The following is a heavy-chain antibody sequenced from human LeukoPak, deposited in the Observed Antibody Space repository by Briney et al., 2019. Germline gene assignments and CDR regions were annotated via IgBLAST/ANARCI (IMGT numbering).Heavy chain of an antibody. Sequence: PSETLSLTCTVSGGSISSYYWSWIRQPPGKGLEWIGYIYYSGSTNYNPSLKSRVTISVDTSKNQFSLKLSSVTAADTAVYYCAREFGYYDYVWGSSHAFDIWGQGTMVTISS. CDR1: GGSISSYY. CDR3: AREFGYYDYVWGSSHAFDI. J-gene: IGHJ3*02. V-gene: IGHV4-59*01. CDR2: IYYSGST. D-gene: IGHD3-16*01.